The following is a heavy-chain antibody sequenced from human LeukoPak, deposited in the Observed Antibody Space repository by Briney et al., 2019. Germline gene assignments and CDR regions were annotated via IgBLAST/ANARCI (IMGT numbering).Heavy chain of an antibody. D-gene: IGHD3-10*01. CDR2: LNPNSGGT. Sequence: ASVKVSCKASGYTFTGCCIHWVRQPPGQGLEWMGWLNPNSGGTNYAQNFPGRVTMTRDTSISKGYMELSRLRSDDTAVYYCARDPDNYSGSGSYYNGDPLFQHWGQGTLVTVSS. CDR3: ARDPDNYSGSGSYYNGDPLFQH. V-gene: IGHV1-2*02. J-gene: IGHJ1*01. CDR1: GYTFTGCC.